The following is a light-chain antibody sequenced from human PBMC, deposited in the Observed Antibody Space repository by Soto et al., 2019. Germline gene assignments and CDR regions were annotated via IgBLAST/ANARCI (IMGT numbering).Light chain of an antibody. CDR1: SSDVGSYNF. J-gene: IGLJ3*02. CDR3: CSYAGSSTWV. V-gene: IGLV2-23*01. CDR2: EDS. Sequence: QSALTQPASVSGSPGQSITISCTGTSSDVGSYNFVSWYQQHPGKAPKLMIYEDSKRPSGVSNRFSGSKSGNTASLTISGRQAEDEADYYCCSYAGSSTWVFGGGTKLTVL.